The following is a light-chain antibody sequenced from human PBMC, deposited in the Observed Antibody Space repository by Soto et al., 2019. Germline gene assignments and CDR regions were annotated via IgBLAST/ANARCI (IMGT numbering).Light chain of an antibody. V-gene: IGKV1-5*03. J-gene: IGKJ1*01. CDR2: KAS. CDR3: QHYNSYSEA. CDR1: QTISSW. Sequence: DIQITQSPSTLSGPVADRVTIPCRASQTISSWLAWYQQKPGKAPKLLIYKASTLKSGVPSRFSGSGSGTEFTLTICSLQPDDFAPYCCQHYNSYSEAFGQGAKVDIK.